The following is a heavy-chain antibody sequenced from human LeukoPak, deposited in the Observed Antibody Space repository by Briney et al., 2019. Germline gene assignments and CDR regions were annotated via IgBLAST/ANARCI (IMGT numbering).Heavy chain of an antibody. Sequence: SVKVSCKASGGTLSSYAISWVRQAPGQGLEWMGRIIPIFGIANYAQKFQGRVTITADKSTGTAYMELSSLRSEDTAVYYCARGEIVVVPAAYAWLDPWGQGTLVTVSS. J-gene: IGHJ5*02. D-gene: IGHD2-2*01. CDR2: IIPIFGIA. CDR3: ARGEIVVVPAAYAWLDP. V-gene: IGHV1-69*04. CDR1: GGTLSSYA.